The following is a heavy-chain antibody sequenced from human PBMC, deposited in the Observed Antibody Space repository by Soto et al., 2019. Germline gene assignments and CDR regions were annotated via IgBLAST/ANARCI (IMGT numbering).Heavy chain of an antibody. V-gene: IGHV4-31*03. CDR2: IYYSGST. CDR3: ARDDDYGGSRGGMDV. Sequence: QVRLEESGPGLVKPSQTLSLICTVSGGSINNANYFWSWIRHHPDNGLEWIGYIYYSGSTRYNPSLKSRVTMSIDTSKIHFSLTLNSVTSADTAVYFCARDDDYGGSRGGMDVWGRGTTVTVAS. J-gene: IGHJ6*02. CDR1: GGSINNANYF. D-gene: IGHD2-15*01.